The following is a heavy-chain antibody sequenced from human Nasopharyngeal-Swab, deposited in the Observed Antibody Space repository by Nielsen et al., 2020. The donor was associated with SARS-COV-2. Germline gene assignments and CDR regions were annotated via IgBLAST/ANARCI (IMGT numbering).Heavy chain of an antibody. Sequence: GESLKISCAASGFTFSGYSMNWVRQAPGRGLEWVSSISSSSSYIYYADSVKGRFTISRDNAKNSLYLQMNSLRAEDTAVYYCAVKKDGYNQFDYWGQGTLVTVSS. CDR1: GFTFSGYS. D-gene: IGHD5-24*01. CDR3: AVKKDGYNQFDY. J-gene: IGHJ4*02. CDR2: ISSSSSYI. V-gene: IGHV3-21*01.